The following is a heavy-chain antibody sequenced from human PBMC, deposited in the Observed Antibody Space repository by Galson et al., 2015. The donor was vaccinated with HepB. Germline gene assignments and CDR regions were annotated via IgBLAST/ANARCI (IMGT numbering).Heavy chain of an antibody. CDR2: ISSSSSGI. Sequence: SLRLSCAASGFTFSTYSMNWVRQAPGKGLEWVSYISSSSSGIYYTDSVKGRFTISRDNAKNSLYLQMNSLRDEDTAVYYCARESVTMQDYWGQGTLVTVSS. V-gene: IGHV3-48*02. D-gene: IGHD4/OR15-4a*01. CDR1: GFTFSTYS. CDR3: ARESVTMQDY. J-gene: IGHJ4*02.